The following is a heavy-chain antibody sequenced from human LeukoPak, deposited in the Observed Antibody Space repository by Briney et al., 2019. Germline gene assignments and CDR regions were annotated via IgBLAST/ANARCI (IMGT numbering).Heavy chain of an antibody. CDR2: MYYSGST. Sequence: SETLSLTCTVSGGSIRSSSYYWGWIRQPPGKGLEWIGSMYYSGSTYYNPSLKSRVTISVDMSKNHFSLRLSSVTAADTAMYYCARGTLYSGWSYYFDYWGQGSQVTVSS. CDR1: GGSIRSSSYY. V-gene: IGHV4-39*07. D-gene: IGHD6-19*01. CDR3: ARGTLYSGWSYYFDY. J-gene: IGHJ4*02.